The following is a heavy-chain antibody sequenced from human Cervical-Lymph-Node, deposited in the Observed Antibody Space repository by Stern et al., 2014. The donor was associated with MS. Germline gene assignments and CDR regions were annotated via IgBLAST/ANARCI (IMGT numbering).Heavy chain of an antibody. J-gene: IGHJ6*02. D-gene: IGHD1-1*01. CDR1: GYTFTDYY. CDR2: INHNDGGT. V-gene: IGHV1-2*04. CDR3: ARASTTANNYYDGVDV. Sequence: VQLVQSGAEVKNPGASVKVSCKASGYTFTDYYMQWMRQAPGQGLAWMGWINHNDGGTKSAQKLQGWVTMTRDTSTSTAYMERSRLRSDDTAIYYCARASTTANNYYDGVDVWGQGTTVTVTS.